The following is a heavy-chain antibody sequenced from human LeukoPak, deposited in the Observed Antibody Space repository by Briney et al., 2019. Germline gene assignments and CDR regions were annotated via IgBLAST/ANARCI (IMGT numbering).Heavy chain of an antibody. V-gene: IGHV3-23*01. Sequence: PGGSLRLSCAASGFTFGNYGMSWVRQAPGKGLEWVAGITGSGGSTFHADSVKGRFTISRDKSKKTLYLQMNSLRAEDAAVYFCAKDRAMITFGGVNSWGQGTLVTVSS. CDR1: GFTFGNYG. J-gene: IGHJ4*02. D-gene: IGHD3-16*01. CDR2: ITGSGGST. CDR3: AKDRAMITFGGVNS.